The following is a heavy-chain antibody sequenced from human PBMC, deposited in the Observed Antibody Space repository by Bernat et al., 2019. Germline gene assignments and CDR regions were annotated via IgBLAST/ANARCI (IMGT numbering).Heavy chain of an antibody. CDR1: GFSFSSYS. CDR3: AREDCSVTTCYRPLGY. Sequence: EVQLVESGGGLVQPGGSLRLSCAASGFSFSSYSMNWVRQAPGKGLEWISYISSSSTSIYYADSVKGRFTISRDNAENSLYLQMNSLRDEDTAVYYCAREDCSVTTCYRPLGYWGQGTLVTVSS. J-gene: IGHJ4*02. CDR2: ISSSSTSI. V-gene: IGHV3-48*02. D-gene: IGHD2-2*01.